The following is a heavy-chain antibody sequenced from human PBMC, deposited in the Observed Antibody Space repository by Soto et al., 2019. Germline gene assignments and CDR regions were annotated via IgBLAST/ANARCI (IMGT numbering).Heavy chain of an antibody. CDR3: ARDAGGYSYIDWFDP. D-gene: IGHD5-18*01. J-gene: IGHJ5*02. V-gene: IGHV1-69*04. CDR2: IIPILGIA. CDR1: GGTFSSDT. Sequence: SVKVSCKASGGTFSSDTISWVRQAPGQGLEWVGRIIPILGIANYAQKFQGRVTITADKSTSTAYMELSSLRSEDTAVYYCARDAGGYSYIDWFDPWGQGTLVTVSS.